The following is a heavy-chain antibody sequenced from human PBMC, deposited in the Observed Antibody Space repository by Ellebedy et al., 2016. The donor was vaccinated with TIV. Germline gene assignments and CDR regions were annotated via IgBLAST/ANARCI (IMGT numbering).Heavy chain of an antibody. D-gene: IGHD3-10*01. CDR2: IRQDGSVK. CDR1: GFSFRSYW. CDR3: ATDGSYGDYRSPAHAFVI. J-gene: IGHJ3*02. Sequence: GESLKISCAASGFSFRSYWMSWVRQSPGKGLEWVANIRQDGSVKYYVDSVRGRFTISRDNAKNSLFLQMNSLRAEDTAVYYCATDGSYGDYRSPAHAFVIWGQGTMVTVSS. V-gene: IGHV3-7*01.